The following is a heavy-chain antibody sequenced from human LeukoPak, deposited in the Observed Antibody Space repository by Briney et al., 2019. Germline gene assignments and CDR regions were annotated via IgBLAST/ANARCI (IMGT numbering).Heavy chain of an antibody. D-gene: IGHD5-24*01. V-gene: IGHV3-53*01. CDR2: IYSGDNT. J-gene: IGHJ4*02. CDR3: AGRRRDGYFDY. Sequence: GGSLRLSCAASGFTFTNAWMNWVRQAPGKGLEWVSLIYSGDNTYYADSVKGRFTISRDNSNNTLYFQMNSLRAEDTAVYYCAGRRRDGYFDYWGQGTLVTVSS. CDR1: GFTFTNAW.